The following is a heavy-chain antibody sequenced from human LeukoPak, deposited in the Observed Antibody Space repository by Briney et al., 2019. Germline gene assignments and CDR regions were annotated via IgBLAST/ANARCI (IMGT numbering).Heavy chain of an antibody. D-gene: IGHD3-10*01. CDR2: IWFDGSNK. CDR3: ARGLYNYYYGMDV. Sequence: PGGSLRLSCAASGFTFSSYGMHWVRQAPGKGLEWVAVIWFDGSNKYHADSVKGRFTISRDNSKNTLYLQMNSLRAEDTAVYYCARGLYNYYYGMDVWGQGTTVTVSS. CDR1: GFTFSSYG. V-gene: IGHV3-33*01. J-gene: IGHJ6*02.